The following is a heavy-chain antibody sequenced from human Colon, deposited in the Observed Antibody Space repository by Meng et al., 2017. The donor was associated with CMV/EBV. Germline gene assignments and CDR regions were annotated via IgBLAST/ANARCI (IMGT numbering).Heavy chain of an antibody. CDR3: ARDLYSSLPNSDY. V-gene: IGHV1-2*02. CDR1: GYTFTGYY. CDR2: INPNSGDT. D-gene: IGHD6-19*01. Sequence: ASVKVSCKASGYTFTGYYIHWVRQAPGQGLQWMGWINPNSGDTNYAQKFQGRVTVTRDTSIDTAYMELSRLTSDDTAVYYCARDLYSSLPNSDYWGQGTLVTVSS. J-gene: IGHJ4*02.